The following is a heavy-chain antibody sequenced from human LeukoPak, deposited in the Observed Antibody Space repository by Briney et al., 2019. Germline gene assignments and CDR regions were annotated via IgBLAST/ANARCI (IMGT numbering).Heavy chain of an antibody. CDR2: ISSNGRST. V-gene: IGHV3-64*02. Sequence: GGSLTLSCAASGFTFSSFAMHWVRQATGKALEYVSAISSNGRSTYYADSVKGRFTISRDSSKDTLFLQMGSLRAEDMAVYYCARSSGWFDYWGQGTLVTVSS. CDR3: ARSSGWFDY. D-gene: IGHD6-19*01. J-gene: IGHJ4*02. CDR1: GFTFSSFA.